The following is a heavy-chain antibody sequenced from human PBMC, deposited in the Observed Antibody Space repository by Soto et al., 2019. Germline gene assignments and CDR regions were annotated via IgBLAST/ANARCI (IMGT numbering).Heavy chain of an antibody. V-gene: IGHV3-53*01. D-gene: IGHD3-3*01. CDR3: AKDDRAHHDYWSGFYDS. CDR2: IFIGGTT. J-gene: IGHJ4*02. CDR1: GFTVSTSQ. Sequence: LRLSCAASGFTVSTSQMTWVRQAPGKGLEWVSVIFIGGTTQYAESVKGRFTISRDKSENTVVLQMNSLTAEDTAVYYCAKDDRAHHDYWSGFYDSWGQGTQVTVSS.